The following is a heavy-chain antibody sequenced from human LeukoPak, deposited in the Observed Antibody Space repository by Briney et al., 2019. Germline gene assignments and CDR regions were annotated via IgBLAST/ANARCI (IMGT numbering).Heavy chain of an antibody. J-gene: IGHJ5*02. CDR3: ARDAIYCSTTSCSSNWFDP. Sequence: ASVKVSCKASGYTFTDYYIHWVRQAPGQGLESMGWLTPNTGGTNYAQKFQGRVTMTRDTSISTAYMELSSLRSDDTAVYYCARDAIYCSTTSCSSNWFDPWGQGTLVTVSS. D-gene: IGHD2-2*01. CDR2: LTPNTGGT. V-gene: IGHV1-2*02. CDR1: GYTFTDYY.